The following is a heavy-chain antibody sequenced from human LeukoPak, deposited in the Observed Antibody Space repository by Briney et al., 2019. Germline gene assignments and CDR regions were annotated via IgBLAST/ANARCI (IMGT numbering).Heavy chain of an antibody. CDR3: ARELNLQYAFDI. V-gene: IGHV1-18*01. J-gene: IGHJ3*02. Sequence: ASVTVSCKASGYTFTSYGISWVRQAPGQGLEWMGWISAYNGNTNYAQKLQGRVTMTTDTSTSTAYMELRSPRSDDTAVYYCARELNLQYAFDIWGQGTMVTVSS. D-gene: IGHD1-7*01. CDR2: ISAYNGNT. CDR1: GYTFTSYG.